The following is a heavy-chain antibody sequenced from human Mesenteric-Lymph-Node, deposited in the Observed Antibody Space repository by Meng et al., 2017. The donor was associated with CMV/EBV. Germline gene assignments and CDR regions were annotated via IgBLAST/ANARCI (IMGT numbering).Heavy chain of an antibody. Sequence: GESLKISCAASGFTFDDYAMHWVRQAPGKGLEWVSSISSSSSYIYYADSVKGRFTISRDNAKNSLYLQMSSLRAEDTAVYYCARVAGDPLYYYYGMDVWGQGTTVTVSS. CDR1: GFTFDDYA. CDR2: ISSSSSYI. D-gene: IGHD6-19*01. V-gene: IGHV3-21*01. J-gene: IGHJ6*02. CDR3: ARVAGDPLYYYYGMDV.